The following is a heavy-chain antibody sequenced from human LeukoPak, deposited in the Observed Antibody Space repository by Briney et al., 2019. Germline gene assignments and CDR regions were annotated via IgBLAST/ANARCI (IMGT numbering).Heavy chain of an antibody. D-gene: IGHD1-14*01. J-gene: IGHJ5*02. V-gene: IGHV4-4*07. Sequence: SETLSLTCTVSGGSISSYYWSWIRQPAGKGLEWIGRIYTSGSTNYNPSLKSRVTMSVDTSKNQFSLKLSSVTAADTAVYYCARAQTAEPSYKLVYNWFDPWGQGTLVTVSS. CDR2: IYTSGST. CDR1: GGSISSYY. CDR3: ARAQTAEPSYKLVYNWFDP.